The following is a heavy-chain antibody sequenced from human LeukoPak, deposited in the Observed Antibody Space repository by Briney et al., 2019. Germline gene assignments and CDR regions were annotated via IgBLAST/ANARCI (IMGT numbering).Heavy chain of an antibody. CDR1: GYTFTSYG. J-gene: IGHJ4*02. V-gene: IGHV1-18*01. D-gene: IGHD3-9*01. CDR2: ISAYNGNT. CDR3: ARDTRLRYFDWLLFIFDY. Sequence: ASVKVSCKASGYTFTSYGISWVRQAPGQGLEWMGWISAYNGNTNYAQKLQGRVTMTTDTSTSTAYMELRSLRSDDTAVYYCARDTRLRYFDWLLFIFDYWGQGTLVTVSS.